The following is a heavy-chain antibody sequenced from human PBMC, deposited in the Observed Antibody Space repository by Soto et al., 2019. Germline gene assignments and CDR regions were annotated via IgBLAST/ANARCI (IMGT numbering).Heavy chain of an antibody. CDR3: ARDLFGSASYGY. V-gene: IGHV4-34*01. D-gene: IGHD3-10*01. J-gene: IGHJ4*02. CDR2: INLNGIT. CDR1: GGFFSGYF. Sequence: SETLSLTCAVYGGFFSGYFWSWIRQPPGKGLEWIGEINLNGITNFNPSLKSRVTISLDTSKKQIFLKLTSVTAADTAVYYCARDLFGSASYGYWDQGTLVTVSS.